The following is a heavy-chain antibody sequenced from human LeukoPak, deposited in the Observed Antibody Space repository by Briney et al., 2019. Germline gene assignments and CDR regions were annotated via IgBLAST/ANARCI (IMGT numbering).Heavy chain of an antibody. D-gene: IGHD4-23*01. J-gene: IGHJ1*01. Sequence: VSVKVSCKASGYTFTSYGISWVRQAPGQGLEWMGWISAYNGNTNYAQKLQGRVTMTTDTSTSTAYMELRSLRSDDTAVYYCARDFYGGNSAGYFQHWGRGTLVTVSS. CDR2: ISAYNGNT. V-gene: IGHV1-18*01. CDR3: ARDFYGGNSAGYFQH. CDR1: GYTFTSYG.